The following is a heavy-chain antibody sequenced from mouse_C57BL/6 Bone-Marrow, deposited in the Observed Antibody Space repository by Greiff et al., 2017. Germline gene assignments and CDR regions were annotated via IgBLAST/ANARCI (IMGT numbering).Heavy chain of an antibody. D-gene: IGHD2-12*01. CDR3: TWEIYDKGGNYAMDY. CDR2: IDPENGDT. V-gene: IGHV14-4*01. CDR1: GFNIKDDY. Sequence: VQLKESGAELVRPGASVKLSCTASGFNIKDDYMHWVKQRPEQGLEWIGWIDPENGDTEYASKFQGKATITADTSSNTAYLQLSSLTSEDTAVYYCTWEIYDKGGNYAMDYWGQGTSVTVSS. J-gene: IGHJ4*01.